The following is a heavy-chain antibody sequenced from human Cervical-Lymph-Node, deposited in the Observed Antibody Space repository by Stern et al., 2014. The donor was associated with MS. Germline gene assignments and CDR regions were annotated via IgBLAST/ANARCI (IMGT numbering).Heavy chain of an antibody. V-gene: IGHV5-51*03. CDR2: IYPGNSYT. D-gene: IGHD2-2*01. Sequence: EVQLVESGAEVKKPGESLKISCKGSGYTFTSFWIGWVRQMPGKGLEWMGVIYPGNSYTTYGPSFQGQVTLSADRALHPAYIDWSRLRASDTAMYYCVRGSTSFAGWRLGYWGQGTLVTVSS. J-gene: IGHJ4*02. CDR1: GYTFTSFW. CDR3: VRGSTSFAGWRLGY.